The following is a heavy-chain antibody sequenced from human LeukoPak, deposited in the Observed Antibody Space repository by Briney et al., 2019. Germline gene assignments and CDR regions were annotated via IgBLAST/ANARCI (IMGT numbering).Heavy chain of an antibody. CDR3: ARDVHGDYGSGWFDP. CDR2: IMPLFGTA. D-gene: IGHD4-17*01. J-gene: IGHJ5*02. V-gene: IGHV1-69*05. CDR1: GGTFNNSA. Sequence: SVKVSCKTSGGTFNNSAISWVRQAPGQGLECLGGIMPLFGTAGYAQKFQGRVTITTDESTRTVYLELTSLTSDDTAVYYCARDVHGDYGSGWFDPWGQGTLVSVSS.